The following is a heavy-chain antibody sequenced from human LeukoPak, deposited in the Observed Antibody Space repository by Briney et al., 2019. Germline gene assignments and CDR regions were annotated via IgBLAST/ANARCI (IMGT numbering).Heavy chain of an antibody. D-gene: IGHD6-13*01. CDR1: GFTFSSHG. V-gene: IGHV3-30*02. CDR2: IRYDGSNK. Sequence: GGSLRLSCAASGFTFSSHGMHWVRQAPGKGLEWVAFIRYDGSNKYYADSVKGRFTISGDNSKNTLYLQMNSLRAEDTAVYYCAKLAAAGFDYWGQGTLVTVSS. J-gene: IGHJ4*02. CDR3: AKLAAAGFDY.